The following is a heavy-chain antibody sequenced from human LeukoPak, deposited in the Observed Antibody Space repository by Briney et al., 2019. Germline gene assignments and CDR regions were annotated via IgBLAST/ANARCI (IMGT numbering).Heavy chain of an antibody. Sequence: SETLSLACAVYGGSFSGYYWSWIRQPPGKGLEWIGSIYHSGSTYYNPSLKSRVTISVDTSKNQFSLKLSSVTAADTAVYYCARTYSGSYLAYYYYYMDVWGKGTTVTVSS. J-gene: IGHJ6*03. V-gene: IGHV4-34*01. CDR2: IYHSGST. D-gene: IGHD1-26*01. CDR1: GGSFSGYY. CDR3: ARTYSGSYLAYYYYYMDV.